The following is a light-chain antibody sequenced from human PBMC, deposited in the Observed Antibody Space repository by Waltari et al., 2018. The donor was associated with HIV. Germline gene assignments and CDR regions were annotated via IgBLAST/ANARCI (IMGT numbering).Light chain of an antibody. J-gene: IGLJ1*01. CDR1: SRDVGGYNL. V-gene: IGLV2-23*02. CDR2: DVS. CDR3: CSHAGSSIYV. Sequence: QSALTQPASVSGSPGQSIPLSCTGTSRDVGGYNLVSWYQQHPGKAPQLLIYDVSKPPSGVSNRFSGSKSGNTASLTISGLQAEDEADYYCCSHAGSSIYVFGTGTKVTVL.